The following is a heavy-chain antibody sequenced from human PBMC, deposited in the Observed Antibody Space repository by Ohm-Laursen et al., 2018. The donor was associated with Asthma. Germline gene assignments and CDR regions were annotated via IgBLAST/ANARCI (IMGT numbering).Heavy chain of an antibody. Sequence: SLRLSCAASGFTFSNYNMIWVRHAPGKGLDWVSSITTGSSTIYYADSVRGRFTVSTDKVTNSLYLQINSLRPEDTGVYYCAAWGPRIYWGQGTLVTASS. V-gene: IGHV3-48*01. CDR3: AAWGPRIY. J-gene: IGHJ4*02. D-gene: IGHD3-16*01. CDR1: GFTFSNYN. CDR2: ITTGSSTI.